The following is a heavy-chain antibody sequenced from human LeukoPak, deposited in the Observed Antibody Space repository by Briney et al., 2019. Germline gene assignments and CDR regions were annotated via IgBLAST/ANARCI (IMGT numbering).Heavy chain of an antibody. CDR2: ISGSGGST. D-gene: IGHD6-13*01. J-gene: IGHJ6*03. CDR1: GFTFSSYG. CDR3: AKDTIILAAGYMDV. V-gene: IGHV3-23*01. Sequence: PGGSLRLSCAASGFTFSSYGMSWVRQAPGKGLEWVSAISGSGGSTYYADSVKGRFTISRDNSKNTLYLQMTSLKAEDTAVYYCAKDTIILAAGYMDVWGKGTTVTISS.